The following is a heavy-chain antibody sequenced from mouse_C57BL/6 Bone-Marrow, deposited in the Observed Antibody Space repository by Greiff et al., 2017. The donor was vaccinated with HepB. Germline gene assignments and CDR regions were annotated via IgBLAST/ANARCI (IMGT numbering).Heavy chain of an antibody. V-gene: IGHV1-61*01. D-gene: IGHD2-5*01. CDR2: IYPSDSET. J-gene: IGHJ3*01. Sequence: QVQLQQPGAALVRPGSSVKLSCKASGYTFTSYWMDWVKQRPGQGLEWIGNIYPSDSETHYNQKFKDKATLTVDKSSSTAYMQLSSLTSEDSAVYYCARESNSVAYWGQGTLVTVSA. CDR1: GYTFTSYW. CDR3: ARESNSVAY.